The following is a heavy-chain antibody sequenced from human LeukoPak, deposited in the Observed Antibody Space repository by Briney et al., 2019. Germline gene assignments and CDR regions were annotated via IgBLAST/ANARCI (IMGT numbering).Heavy chain of an antibody. D-gene: IGHD1-26*01. CDR2: IYYSGST. Sequence: TSQTLSLTCTVSGGSISSGGYYWSWIRQYPGKGLEWIGSIYYSGSTYYNPSLKSRLSISVDTSNNQFSLNLSSVTAADTAVYYCAKGHSGNYYNFDSWGQGTLVTVSS. CDR3: AKGHSGNYYNFDS. CDR1: GGSISSGGYY. V-gene: IGHV4-31*03. J-gene: IGHJ4*02.